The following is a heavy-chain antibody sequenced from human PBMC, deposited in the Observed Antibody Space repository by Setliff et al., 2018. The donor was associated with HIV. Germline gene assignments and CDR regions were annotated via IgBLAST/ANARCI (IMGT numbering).Heavy chain of an antibody. D-gene: IGHD3-22*01. CDR1: GGSLSGYH. Sequence: SETLSLTCAVYGGSLSGYHWSWIRQSPEKGLEWIGEINHSGSTNYNPPLKSRVTISVDTSKNQFSLKLSSVPAADTAVYYCARGGGYDRSGYYPFDYWGQGTPVTVSS. J-gene: IGHJ4*02. CDR3: ARGGGYDRSGYYPFDY. V-gene: IGHV4-34*01. CDR2: INHSGST.